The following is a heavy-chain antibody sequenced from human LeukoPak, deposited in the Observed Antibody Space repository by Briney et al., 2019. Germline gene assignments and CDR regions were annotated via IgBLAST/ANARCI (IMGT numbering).Heavy chain of an antibody. V-gene: IGHV3-66*01. CDR3: ASPSSGSFLFFSFDY. D-gene: IGHD3-10*01. Sequence: GGSLRLSCAASGFTVSSNYMSWVRQAPGKGQEWVSVIYSGGSTYYADSVKGRFTISRDNSKNTLYLQMNSLRAEDTAVYYCASPSSGSFLFFSFDYWGQGTLVTVSS. CDR1: GFTVSSNY. J-gene: IGHJ4*02. CDR2: IYSGGST.